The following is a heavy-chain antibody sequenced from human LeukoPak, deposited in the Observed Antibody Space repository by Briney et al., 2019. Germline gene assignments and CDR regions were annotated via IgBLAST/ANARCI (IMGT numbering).Heavy chain of an antibody. CDR1: GFTFRSYS. Sequence: SGGSLRLSCAASGFTFRSYSMNWVGQAPGKGLEWVAAIDPSSTYIYYADSVKGRFTISRDNAEISLYLQMNSLRVEDTAVYYCARAPTVLVGYCSSSSCQADYWGQGTLVTVSS. CDR3: ARAPTVLVGYCSSSSCQADY. D-gene: IGHD2-2*01. CDR2: IDPSSTYI. J-gene: IGHJ4*02. V-gene: IGHV3-21*01.